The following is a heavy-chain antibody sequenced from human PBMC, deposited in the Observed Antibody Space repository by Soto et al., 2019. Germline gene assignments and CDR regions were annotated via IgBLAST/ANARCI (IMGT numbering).Heavy chain of an antibody. V-gene: IGHV1-46*01. CDR2: INPSGGST. J-gene: IGHJ3*02. CDR1: GYTFTSYD. CDR3: ARDRGRDGYNNAFDI. D-gene: IGHD5-12*01. Sequence: ASVKVSCKASGYTFTSYDMHWVRQAPGQGLEWMGIINPSGGSTSYAQKFQGRVTMTRDTSTSTVYMELSSLRSEDTAVYYCARDRGRDGYNNAFDIWGQGTMVTVSS.